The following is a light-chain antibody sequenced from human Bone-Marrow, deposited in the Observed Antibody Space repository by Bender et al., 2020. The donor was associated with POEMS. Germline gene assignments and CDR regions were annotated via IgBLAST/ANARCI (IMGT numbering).Light chain of an antibody. CDR1: SSNIGAHA. V-gene: IGLV1-44*01. Sequence: QSVLTQPPSASGTPGQRVTISCSGGSSNIGAHAVNWYQHLPGTAPKLLNYSSHRRPPGVPDRFSGSRSGTSASLAMSVLQSEDEADYYCAVWDDSLNGWVFGGGTKLTVL. J-gene: IGLJ3*02. CDR2: SSH. CDR3: AVWDDSLNGWV.